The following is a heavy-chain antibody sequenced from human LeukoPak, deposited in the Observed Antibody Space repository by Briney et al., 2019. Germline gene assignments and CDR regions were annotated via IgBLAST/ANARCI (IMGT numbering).Heavy chain of an antibody. V-gene: IGHV4-59*01. CDR1: GGSISSYY. D-gene: IGHD6-19*01. J-gene: IGHJ6*03. CDR3: ARGGGSGTYYYYMDV. CDR2: IYYSGST. Sequence: SETLSLTCTVSGGSISSYYWSWIRQPPGKGLEWIGYIYYSGSTNYNPSLKSRVTVSVDTSKNQFSLKLSSVTAADTAVYYCARGGGSGTYYYYMDVWGKGTTVTISS.